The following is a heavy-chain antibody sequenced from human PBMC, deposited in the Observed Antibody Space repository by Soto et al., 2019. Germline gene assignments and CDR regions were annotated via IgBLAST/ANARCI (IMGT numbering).Heavy chain of an antibody. CDR1: GFTFSSYA. J-gene: IGHJ4*02. D-gene: IGHD3-22*01. CDR3: ARDLGYYASDGYFDY. V-gene: IGHV3-48*01. Sequence: PGGSLRLSCAASGFTFSSYAMSWVRQAPGKGLEWVSYISSSGDIIYYADSVKGRFTISRDNAKNSLYLQMNSLRAEDTAVYYCARDLGYYASDGYFDYWGQGTLVTVSS. CDR2: ISSSGDII.